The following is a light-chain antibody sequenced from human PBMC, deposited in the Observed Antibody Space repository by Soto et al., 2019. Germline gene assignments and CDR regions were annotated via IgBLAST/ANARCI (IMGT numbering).Light chain of an antibody. CDR1: SGHSNYA. Sequence: QPVLTQSPSASASLGASVKLTCTLSSGHSNYAIAWHQQQSEKGPRYLMKLNSDGSHSKGDGIPDRFSGSSSGAERYLTISCLQSEGEADYYCQTWGSGIVVFGGGTKLTVL. V-gene: IGLV4-69*01. J-gene: IGLJ2*01. CDR3: QTWGSGIVV. CDR2: LNSDGSH.